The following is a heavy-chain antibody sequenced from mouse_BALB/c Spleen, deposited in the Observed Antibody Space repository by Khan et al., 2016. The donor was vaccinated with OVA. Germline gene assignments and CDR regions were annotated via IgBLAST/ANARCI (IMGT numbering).Heavy chain of an antibody. D-gene: IGHD1-2*01. CDR3: ARRNYFGYTFSY. Sequence: QVQLQQSGAELARPGASVKLSCKASGYTFTVYYINWVKQRIGQGLEWIGEIIPGSGDIYYNETFKGKATLTADTSTSTAYLQLNSLTSEASAVYFCARRNYFGYTFSYWGQGTLVTVSA. CDR2: IIPGSGDI. V-gene: IGHV1-77*01. J-gene: IGHJ3*01. CDR1: GYTFTVYY.